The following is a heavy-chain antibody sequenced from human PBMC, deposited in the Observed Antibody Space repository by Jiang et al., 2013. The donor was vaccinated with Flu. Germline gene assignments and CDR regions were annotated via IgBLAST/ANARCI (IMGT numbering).Heavy chain of an antibody. CDR3: ARNGDTTSPGFRY. Sequence: CTVSGGSISGHYWSWIRQPPGKGLEWIGYIYYSGNTTYNPSLNSRITMSVDTSQNQFSLNVGSVTAADTAVYFCARNGDTTSPGFRYWGRGTLVTVSS. V-gene: IGHV4-59*11. J-gene: IGHJ4*02. CDR2: IYYSGNT. CDR1: GGSISGHY. D-gene: IGHD7-27*01.